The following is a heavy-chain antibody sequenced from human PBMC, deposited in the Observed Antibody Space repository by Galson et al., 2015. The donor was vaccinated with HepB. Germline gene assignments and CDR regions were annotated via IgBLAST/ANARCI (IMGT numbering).Heavy chain of an antibody. CDR3: ASNPYYYDSSGNEGPFDY. D-gene: IGHD3-22*01. CDR2: ISSSSSYI. V-gene: IGHV3-21*01. CDR1: GFTFSSYS. Sequence: SLRLSCAASGFTFSSYSMNWVRQAPGKGLEWVSSISSSSSYIYYADSVKGRFTISRDNAKNSLYLQMNSLRAEDTAVYYCASNPYYYDSSGNEGPFDYWGQGTLVTVSS. J-gene: IGHJ4*02.